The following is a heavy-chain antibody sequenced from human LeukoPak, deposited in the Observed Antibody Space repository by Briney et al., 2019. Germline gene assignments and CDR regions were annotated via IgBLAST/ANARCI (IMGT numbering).Heavy chain of an antibody. CDR3: ARGGTGYSSSWYVYYYYYMDV. J-gene: IGHJ6*03. Sequence: GGSLRLSCAASGFTVSSNYMSWVRQAPGKGLEWVSVIYSGGSTYYADSVKGRFTISRDNSKNTLYLQMNSLRAEDTAVYYCARGGTGYSSSWYVYYYYYMDVWDKGTTVTVSS. V-gene: IGHV3-53*01. CDR2: IYSGGST. CDR1: GFTVSSNY. D-gene: IGHD6-13*01.